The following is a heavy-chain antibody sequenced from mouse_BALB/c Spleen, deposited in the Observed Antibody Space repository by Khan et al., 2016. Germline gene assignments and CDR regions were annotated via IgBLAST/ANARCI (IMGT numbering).Heavy chain of an antibody. CDR2: IDPSDSET. CDR1: GYTFTSYW. V-gene: IGHV1-69*01. Sequence: QVRLQQSGTELVIPGAPVKLSCKASGYTFTSYWMNWVKQRPGRGLEWIGRIDPSDSETNYNQKFKDKATLTVDISSSTAYIQLSSLTSEDSSVYYFARRGYGTWFAYWVQGTLVTVSA. J-gene: IGHJ3*01. D-gene: IGHD1-1*01. CDR3: ARRGYGTWFAY.